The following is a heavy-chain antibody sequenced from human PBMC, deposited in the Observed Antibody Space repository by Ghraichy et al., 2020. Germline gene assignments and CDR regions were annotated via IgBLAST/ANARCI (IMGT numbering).Heavy chain of an antibody. CDR3: ARTTGTATKVFDP. Sequence: SQTLSLTCSVSGGSISRDTYYWSWIRQHPGKGPQWIGYIYSSGSTYYNPSLKSRVSISVDTSKNQFSLNMTSMTVADTAVYYCARTTGTATKVFDPWGQGTLVSVSS. J-gene: IGHJ5*02. V-gene: IGHV4-31*02. CDR2: IYSSGST. CDR1: GGSISRDTYY. D-gene: IGHD1-1*01.